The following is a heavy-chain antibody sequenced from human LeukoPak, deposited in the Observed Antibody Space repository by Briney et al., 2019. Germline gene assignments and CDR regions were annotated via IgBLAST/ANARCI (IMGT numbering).Heavy chain of an antibody. J-gene: IGHJ4*02. CDR3: ARLPSSSWYSPRIYYFDY. D-gene: IGHD6-13*01. V-gene: IGHV4-59*08. Sequence: SETLSLTCTVSGGSISSYYWSWIRQPPGKGLEWIGYIYYRGSTNYNPSLKSRVTISVDTSKNQFSLKLSSVTAADTAVYYCARLPSSSWYSPRIYYFDYWGQGTLVTVSS. CDR1: GGSISSYY. CDR2: IYYRGST.